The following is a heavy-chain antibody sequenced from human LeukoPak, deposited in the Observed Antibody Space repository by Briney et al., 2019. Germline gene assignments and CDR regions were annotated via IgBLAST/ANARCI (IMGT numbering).Heavy chain of an antibody. CDR2: INHSGST. Sequence: PSETLSLTCAVYGGSFSGYYWSWIRQPPGKGLEWIGEINHSGSTNYNPSLKSRVTISVDTSKNQFSLKLSSATAADTAVYYCARGYYGSGSYCNDYWGQGTLVTVSS. V-gene: IGHV4-34*01. CDR3: ARGYYGSGSYCNDY. CDR1: GGSFSGYY. D-gene: IGHD3-10*01. J-gene: IGHJ4*02.